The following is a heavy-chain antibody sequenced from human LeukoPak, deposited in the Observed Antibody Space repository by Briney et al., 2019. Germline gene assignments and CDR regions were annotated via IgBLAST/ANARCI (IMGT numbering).Heavy chain of an antibody. CDR2: ISPSSTRI. CDR3: ARMNYVSSGWGAPFDD. V-gene: IGHV3-48*04. Sequence: TGGSLRLSCAASGFTFSSYNMNWVRQAPGKGLEWVSYISPSSTRIDYAASVRDRFTISRDNAKSSLYLQVNSLRAEDTAVYYCARMNYVSSGWGAPFDDWGQGTLVTVSS. CDR1: GFTFSSYN. J-gene: IGHJ4*02. D-gene: IGHD1-7*01.